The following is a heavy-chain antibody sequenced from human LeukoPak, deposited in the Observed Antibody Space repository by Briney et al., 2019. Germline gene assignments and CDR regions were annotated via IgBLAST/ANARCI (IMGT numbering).Heavy chain of an antibody. Sequence: PSETLSLTCTVSGGSISSYYWGWIRQPPGKGLEWIGSIYYSGSTYYNPSLKSRVTISVDTSKNQFSLKLSSVTAADTAVYYCARHPTADYGETYYFDYWGQGTLVTVSS. D-gene: IGHD4-17*01. V-gene: IGHV4-39*01. CDR3: ARHPTADYGETYYFDY. J-gene: IGHJ4*02. CDR1: GGSISSYY. CDR2: IYYSGST.